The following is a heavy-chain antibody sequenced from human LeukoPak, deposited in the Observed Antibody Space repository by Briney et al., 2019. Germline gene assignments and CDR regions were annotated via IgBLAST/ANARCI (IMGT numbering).Heavy chain of an antibody. CDR2: ISYSGNT. J-gene: IGHJ4*02. CDR3: ARAPVATPSEFDY. V-gene: IGHV4-31*11. Sequence: PSETLSFTCVVSGGSISSGGYYRSWIRQHPGKGLEWIGYISYSGNTYYNPSLKSRAAISADTPKSQFSLKLSSTTAADTAVYYCARAPVATPSEFDYWGQGTLVTVSS. D-gene: IGHD5-12*01. CDR1: GGSISSGGYY.